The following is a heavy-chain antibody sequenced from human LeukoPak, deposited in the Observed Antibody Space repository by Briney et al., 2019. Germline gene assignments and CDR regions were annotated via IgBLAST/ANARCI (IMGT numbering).Heavy chain of an antibody. D-gene: IGHD3-16*01. Sequence: GGSLRLSCAASGFTFSSYDMHWVRQATGKGLEWVSAIGTAGDTYYPGSVKGRFTISRENAKNSLYLQMNSLRAGDTAVYYCARYDYVWGSFDYWGQGTLVTVSS. V-gene: IGHV3-13*01. CDR3: ARYDYVWGSFDY. CDR1: GFTFSSYD. CDR2: IGTAGDT. J-gene: IGHJ4*02.